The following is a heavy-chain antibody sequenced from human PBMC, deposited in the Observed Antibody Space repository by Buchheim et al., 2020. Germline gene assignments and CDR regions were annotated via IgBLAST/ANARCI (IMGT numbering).Heavy chain of an antibody. D-gene: IGHD3-22*01. J-gene: IGHJ4*02. Sequence: EVQLLESGGGLVQHGGSLRLSCAASGFTFSSYAMSWVRQAPGKGLEWVSAISGSGGSTYYADSVKGRFTISRDNSKNTLYLQMNSLRAEDTAVYYCAKDSPKRHRYDSSGYYYFDYWGQGTL. CDR3: AKDSPKRHRYDSSGYYYFDY. CDR1: GFTFSSYA. CDR2: ISGSGGST. V-gene: IGHV3-23*01.